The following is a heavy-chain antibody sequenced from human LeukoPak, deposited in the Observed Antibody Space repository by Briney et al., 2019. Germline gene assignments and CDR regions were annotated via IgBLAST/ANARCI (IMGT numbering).Heavy chain of an antibody. Sequence: SVKVSCKASGGTFSSYAISWVRQAPGQGLEWMGRIIPILGIANYAQKFQGRVTITADKSTSTAYMELSSLRSEDTAVYYCASTNILTDIVVVVAATPGDYWGQGTLVTVSS. CDR2: IIPILGIA. CDR1: GGTFSSYA. CDR3: ASTNILTDIVVVVAATPGDY. D-gene: IGHD2-15*01. J-gene: IGHJ4*02. V-gene: IGHV1-69*04.